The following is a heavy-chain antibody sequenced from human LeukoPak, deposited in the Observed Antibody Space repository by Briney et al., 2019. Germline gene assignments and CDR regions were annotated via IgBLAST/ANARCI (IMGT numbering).Heavy chain of an antibody. Sequence: PSETLSLTCTVSGGSISSSSYYWGWIRQPPGKGLEWIGSIYYSGSTYYNPSLKSRVTISVDTSKNQFSLKLSSVTAAGTAVYYCARPLFSNSGYAYWFDPWGQGTLVTVSS. V-gene: IGHV4-39*01. CDR2: IYYSGST. CDR1: GGSISSSSYY. CDR3: ARPLFSNSGYAYWFDP. D-gene: IGHD5-12*01. J-gene: IGHJ5*02.